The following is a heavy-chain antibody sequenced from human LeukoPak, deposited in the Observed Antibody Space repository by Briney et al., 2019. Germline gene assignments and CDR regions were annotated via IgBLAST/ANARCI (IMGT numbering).Heavy chain of an antibody. CDR2: XXXXGGXT. D-gene: IGHD3-22*01. V-gene: IGHV3-64D*09. Sequence: SGGSLRLSCSXSXXTFXXXXXXXXXXXXXXXXXYXXAXXXXGGXTXYXXXVKGRFTXSXDNSKNTLYLQMSSLRAEDTAVXYCVKATPGDSSGYYYPFRSWGQGTLVTVSS. CDR1: XXTFXXXX. CDR3: VKATPGDSSGYYYPFRS. J-gene: IGHJ5*02.